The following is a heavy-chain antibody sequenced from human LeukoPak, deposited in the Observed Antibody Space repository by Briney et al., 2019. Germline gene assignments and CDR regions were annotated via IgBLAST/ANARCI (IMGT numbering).Heavy chain of an antibody. Sequence: GALRLSCAASGFTFSSYSMNWVRQAPGKGLEWVSYISSSSSTIYYADSVKGRFTISRDNAKNSLYLQMNSLRDEDTAVYYCARDGRYCIITSCYGYYGMDVWGQGTTVTVTS. V-gene: IGHV3-48*02. CDR2: ISSSSSTI. CDR3: ARDGRYCIITSCYGYYGMDV. J-gene: IGHJ6*02. CDR1: GFTFSSYS. D-gene: IGHD2-2*01.